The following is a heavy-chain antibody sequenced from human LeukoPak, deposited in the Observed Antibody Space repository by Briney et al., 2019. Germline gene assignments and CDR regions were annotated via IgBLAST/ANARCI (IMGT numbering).Heavy chain of an antibody. Sequence: SETLSLTCAVSRGSISSYYWSWIRQSPGKGLEWIGYIYYDGSTNYNPSLKSRVTISVDTSKNQFSLKLSSVTAADTAVYYCARVITNYYYYMDVWGKGTTVTVSS. CDR2: IYYDGST. V-gene: IGHV4-59*01. CDR3: ARVITNYYYYMDV. J-gene: IGHJ6*03. D-gene: IGHD3-3*01. CDR1: RGSISSYY.